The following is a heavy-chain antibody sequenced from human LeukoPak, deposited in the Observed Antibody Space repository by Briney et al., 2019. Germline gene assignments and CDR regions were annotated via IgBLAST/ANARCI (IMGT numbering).Heavy chain of an antibody. Sequence: GGSLRLSCAASGGTFSSYSMNWVRQAPGKGLEWVSYISSSSSTIYYADSVKGRFTISRDNAKNSLYLQMNSLRAEDTAVYYCASGYKDYVWGRYRPNYYFDYWGQGTLATVPS. D-gene: IGHD3-16*02. CDR2: ISSSSSTI. CDR3: ASGYKDYVWGRYRPNYYFDY. V-gene: IGHV3-48*04. CDR1: GGTFSSYS. J-gene: IGHJ4*02.